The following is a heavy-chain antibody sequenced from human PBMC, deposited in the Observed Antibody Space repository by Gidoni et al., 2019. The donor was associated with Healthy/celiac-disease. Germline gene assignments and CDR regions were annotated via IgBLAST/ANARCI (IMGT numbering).Heavy chain of an antibody. Sequence: QVQLQESGPGLVKPSQTLSLTCPVSGCSIRSGGHYWSWLRQHPGKGLEWIGYIYYNGSTYYNPSLKSRVTISVDTSKNQFSLKLSSVTAADTAAYYCARDPDGSGRNNWFDPWGQGTLVTVSS. D-gene: IGHD3-10*01. J-gene: IGHJ5*02. V-gene: IGHV4-31*03. CDR2: IYYNGST. CDR3: ARDPDGSGRNNWFDP. CDR1: GCSIRSGGHY.